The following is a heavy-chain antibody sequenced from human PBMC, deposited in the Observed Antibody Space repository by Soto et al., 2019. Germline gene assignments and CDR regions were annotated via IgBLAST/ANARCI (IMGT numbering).Heavy chain of an antibody. CDR3: AKVSVLYYYMDV. J-gene: IGHJ6*03. CDR2: IWYDGSNK. CDR1: GFTFSSYG. Sequence: AGGSLRLSCAASGFTFSSYGMHWVRQAPGKGLEWVAIIWYDGSNKYYADSVKGRFTISRDNSKNTLYLQMNSLRAEDTAVYYCAKVSVLYYYMDVWGKGTTVTVSS. D-gene: IGHD3-10*01. V-gene: IGHV3-33*06.